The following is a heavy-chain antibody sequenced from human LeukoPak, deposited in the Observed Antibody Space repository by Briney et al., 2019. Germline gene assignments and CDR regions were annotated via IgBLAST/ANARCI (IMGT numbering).Heavy chain of an antibody. CDR2: ISSSGSTI. V-gene: IGHV3-48*04. CDR1: GFTFSSYG. D-gene: IGHD3-10*02. CDR3: AELGITMIGGV. Sequence: NPGGSLRLSCAASGFTFSSYGMSWVRQAPGKGLVWVSYISSSGSTIYYADSVKGRFTISRDNAKNSLYLQMNSLRAEDTAVYYCAELGITMIGGVWGKGTTVTIFS. J-gene: IGHJ6*04.